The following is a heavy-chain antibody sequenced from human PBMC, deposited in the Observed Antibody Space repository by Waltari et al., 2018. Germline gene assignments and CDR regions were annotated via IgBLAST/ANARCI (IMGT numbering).Heavy chain of an antibody. CDR1: GGTFSSST. CDR2: IIPILGIA. D-gene: IGHD3-10*01. J-gene: IGHJ4*02. Sequence: QVQLVQSGAEGKKPGSSVKVSCKASGGTFSSSTISWVPQAPGPGLEWMGRIIPILGIANYAQKFQGRVTITADKSTSTAYMELSSLRSEDTAVYYCAREVDGSGSLREYYFDYWGQGTLVTVSS. V-gene: IGHV1-69*08. CDR3: AREVDGSGSLREYYFDY.